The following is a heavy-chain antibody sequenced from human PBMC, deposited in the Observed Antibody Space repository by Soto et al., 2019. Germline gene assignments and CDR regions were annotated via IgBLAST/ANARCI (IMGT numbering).Heavy chain of an antibody. CDR2: ISSSGSTI. D-gene: IGHD2-2*02. CDR3: ASEGYCSSTSCYTSYYYGMDV. J-gene: IGHJ6*02. CDR1: GFTFISYE. Sequence: GSLRLSCAASGFTFISYEINCVRHAPWKWLEWVSYISSSGSTIYYADSVKGRFTISRDNAKNSLYLQMNSLRAEDTAVYYCASEGYCSSTSCYTSYYYGMDVWGQGTTVTVSS. V-gene: IGHV3-48*03.